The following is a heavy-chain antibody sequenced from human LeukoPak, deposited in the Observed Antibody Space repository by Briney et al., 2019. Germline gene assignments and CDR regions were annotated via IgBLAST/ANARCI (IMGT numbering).Heavy chain of an antibody. CDR2: LRSNGDTA. J-gene: IGHJ4*02. CDR1: GFTFSTYV. V-gene: IGHV3-23*01. CDR3: ARGQELDDGVFDS. D-gene: IGHD1-1*01. Sequence: PGGSLRLSCAASGFTFSTYVMNWVRQAPGTGLEWVSTLRSNGDTAYNADSVKGRFTISRDNSKNTVYLQMNILRVEDTAIYYCARGQELDDGVFDSWGQGTLVTVSA.